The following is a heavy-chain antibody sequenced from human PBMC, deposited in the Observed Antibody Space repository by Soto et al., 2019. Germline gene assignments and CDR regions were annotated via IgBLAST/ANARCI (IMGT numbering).Heavy chain of an antibody. Sequence: KSSETLSLTCSVSGGSISSSSHYWGWIRQSPGKGLDWIGSIYYRGSAYYNPSLKSRVTISVDTSKNQFSLKLRSVTAADTSVYYCARHPGIAALFDFWGQGTLVTVSS. D-gene: IGHD6-13*01. CDR3: ARHPGIAALFDF. V-gene: IGHV4-39*01. J-gene: IGHJ4*02. CDR2: IYYRGSA. CDR1: GGSISSSSHY.